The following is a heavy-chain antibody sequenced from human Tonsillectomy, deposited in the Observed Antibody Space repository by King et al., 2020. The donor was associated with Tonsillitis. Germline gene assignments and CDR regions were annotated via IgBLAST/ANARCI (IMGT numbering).Heavy chain of an antibody. J-gene: IGHJ4*02. CDR2: ISSDGTNT. CDR3: ARDPSSWELLFEH. CDR1: GFTFRSYA. Sequence: VQLVESGGGVVQPGRSLRLSCAASGFTFRSYAMHWVRQAPGKGREWVAIISSDGTNTFYADSVKGRFTISRDSSRNTLYLQMNSLRAEDTAMYYCARDPSSWELLFEHWGQGTLVTVSS. D-gene: IGHD1-26*01. V-gene: IGHV3-30*04.